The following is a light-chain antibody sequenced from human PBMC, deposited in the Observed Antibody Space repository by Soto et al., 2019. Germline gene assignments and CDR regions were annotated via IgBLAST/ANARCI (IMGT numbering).Light chain of an antibody. CDR3: QQYYSTPLT. J-gene: IGKJ4*01. CDR1: QSVLYSSNNKNY. V-gene: IGKV4-1*01. Sequence: DIVRTQSPDSLAVSLGERVTINCKSSQSVLYSSNNKNYLAWYQQKPGQPPKLLIYWASTRESGVPDRFSGSGSGTDFTLTISSLQAEDVAVYYCQQYYSTPLTFGGGTKVEIK. CDR2: WAS.